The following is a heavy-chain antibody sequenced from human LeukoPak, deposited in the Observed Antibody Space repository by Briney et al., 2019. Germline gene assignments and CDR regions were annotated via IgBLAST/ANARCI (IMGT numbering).Heavy chain of an antibody. V-gene: IGHV3-30*02. CDR2: IQYDGSNE. CDR3: AKADRRWATYYYDTSGYYYDY. Sequence: GGSPRLSCAASRFTFSSYGMYWVRQAPGKGLEWVAYIQYDGSNEQYADSVKGRFSISRDSSKNILYLQMNSLRAEDTAVYYCAKADRRWATYYYDTSGYYYDYWGQGTLVTVSS. CDR1: RFTFSSYG. J-gene: IGHJ4*02. D-gene: IGHD3-22*01.